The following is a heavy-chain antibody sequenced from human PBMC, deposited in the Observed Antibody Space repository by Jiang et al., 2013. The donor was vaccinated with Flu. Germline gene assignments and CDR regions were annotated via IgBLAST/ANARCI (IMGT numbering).Heavy chain of an antibody. Sequence: TCAVYGGSFSGYYWSWIRQPPGKGLEWIGEINHSGSTNYNPSLKSRVTISVDTSKNQFSPKLSSVTAADTAVYYCASGSIAARLPWFDPWGQGTLVTVSS. V-gene: IGHV4-34*01. CDR2: INHSGST. CDR1: GGSFSGYY. J-gene: IGHJ5*02. CDR3: ASGSIAARLPWFDP. D-gene: IGHD6-6*01.